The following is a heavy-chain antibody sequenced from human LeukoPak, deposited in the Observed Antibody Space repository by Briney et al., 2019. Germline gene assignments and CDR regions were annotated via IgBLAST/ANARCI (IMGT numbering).Heavy chain of an antibody. CDR3: ARGYLIDY. D-gene: IGHD1-26*01. Sequence: GESLKISCAASGFAVSSNYMSWDRQAPGKGLEWVSVVYSGDRTYYADSVKGRFTISRDDSTNTLYLLMNSLRAEDTAVYYCARGYLIDYWGQGTLVTVSS. V-gene: IGHV3-66*01. J-gene: IGHJ4*02. CDR1: GFAVSSNY. CDR2: VYSGDRT.